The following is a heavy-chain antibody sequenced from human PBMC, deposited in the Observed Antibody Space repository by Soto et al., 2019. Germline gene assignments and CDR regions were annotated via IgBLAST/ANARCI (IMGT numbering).Heavy chain of an antibody. CDR1: GGTFSSYA. V-gene: IGHV1-69*01. D-gene: IGHD3-16*01. CDR2: IIPIFGTA. CDR3: AREPYVLWYFDR. J-gene: IGHJ2*01. Sequence: QVQLVQSGAEVKKPGSSVKVSCKASGGTFSSYAISWVRQAPGQGLEWMGGIIPIFGTANDAQKVQGRVTITADEPTSTASMELSSLSTVETEVYYCAREPYVLWYFDRWGRGTLVTLSS.